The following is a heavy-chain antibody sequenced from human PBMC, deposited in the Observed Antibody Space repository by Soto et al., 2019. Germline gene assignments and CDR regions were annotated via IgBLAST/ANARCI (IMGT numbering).Heavy chain of an antibody. Sequence: TLSLNCSVSVGSISTVGHYWTWILQPPGKGLEWIGSIYHTGSTYYSKSLRSRLTMPVDTSKSQFSLRLSSVTAADTAVYYCARATGTLRSRNCDYWGQGSLVTVSS. CDR1: VGSISTVGHY. J-gene: IGHJ4*02. D-gene: IGHD1-1*01. CDR3: ARATGTLRSRNCDY. CDR2: IYHTGST. V-gene: IGHV4-31*03.